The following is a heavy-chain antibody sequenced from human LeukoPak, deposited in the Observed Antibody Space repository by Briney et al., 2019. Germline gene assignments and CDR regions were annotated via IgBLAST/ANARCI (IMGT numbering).Heavy chain of an antibody. D-gene: IGHD3-22*01. J-gene: IGHJ4*02. V-gene: IGHV3-74*01. CDR2: INTDGNTR. Sequence: GGSLRLSXATSGFTFSTSWMHWVRQAQGKGLVWVSRINTDGNTRDYADSVEGRFTISRDNAKNTLYLQMNSLRVEDTAVYYCVRDMGYYDKVWGQGTLVTVSS. CDR3: VRDMGYYDKV. CDR1: GFTFSTSW.